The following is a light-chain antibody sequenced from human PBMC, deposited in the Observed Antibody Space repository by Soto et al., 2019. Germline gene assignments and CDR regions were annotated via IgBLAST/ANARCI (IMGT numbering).Light chain of an antibody. CDR1: QSVSSN. CDR2: GAS. V-gene: IGKV3-15*01. Sequence: EIVMTQSPATLSVSPGERATLSCRASQSVSSNLAWYQQKPGQAPRLLIYGASTRATGIPARFSGSVSGTEFTLTISSLQSEDFAVYYCQQYNNPLTFGGGTKV. CDR3: QQYNNPLT. J-gene: IGKJ4*01.